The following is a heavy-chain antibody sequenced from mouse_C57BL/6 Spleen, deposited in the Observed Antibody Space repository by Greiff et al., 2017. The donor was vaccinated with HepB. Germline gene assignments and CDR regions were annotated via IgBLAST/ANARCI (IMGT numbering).Heavy chain of an antibody. V-gene: IGHV1-61*01. D-gene: IGHD2-14*01. CDR2: IYPSDSET. CDR1: GYTFTSYW. Sequence: QVQLQQPGAELVRPGSSVKLSCKASGYTFTSYWMDWVKQRPGQGLEWIGNIYPSDSETHYNQKFKDKATLTVDKSSSTAYMQLSSLTSEDSAVYYCARSHRGAWFAYGGQGTLVTVSA. J-gene: IGHJ3*01. CDR3: ARSHRGAWFAY.